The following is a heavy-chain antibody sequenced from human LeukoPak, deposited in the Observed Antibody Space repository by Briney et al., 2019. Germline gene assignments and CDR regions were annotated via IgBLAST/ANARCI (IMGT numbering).Heavy chain of an antibody. CDR3: ASSVVPAAMLWFDP. D-gene: IGHD2-2*01. CDR2: ISSSSSYT. Sequence: GGSLRLSCAASGFTFSDYYMSWIRQAPGKGLEWVSYISSSSSYTNYADSVKGRFTISRDNAKNSLYLQMNSLRAEDTAVYYCASSVVPAAMLWFDPWGEARLVTVSS. J-gene: IGHJ5*02. V-gene: IGHV3-11*03. CDR1: GFTFSDYY.